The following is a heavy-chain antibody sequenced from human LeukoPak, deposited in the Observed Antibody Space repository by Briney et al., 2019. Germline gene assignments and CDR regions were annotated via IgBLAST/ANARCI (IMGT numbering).Heavy chain of an antibody. CDR1: GGSISSYY. CDR2: IYYSGST. V-gene: IGHV4-59*12. D-gene: IGHD3-22*01. CDR3: ARDDSSGYYYDY. J-gene: IGHJ4*02. Sequence: SETLSLTCTVSGGSISSYYWSWIRQPPGKGLEWIGYIYYSGSTNYNPSLKSRVTISVDTSKNQFSLKLSSVTAADTAVYYCARDDSSGYYYDYWGQGTLVTVSS.